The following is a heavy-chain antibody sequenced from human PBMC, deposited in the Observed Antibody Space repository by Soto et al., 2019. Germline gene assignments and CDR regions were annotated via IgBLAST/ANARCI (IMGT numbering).Heavy chain of an antibody. Sequence: GGSLRLSCAASGFTFAGFSSYAMSWVRQAPGKGLEWVSGISGSGGSTDYADSVKGRFTISRDNAKNSLYLQMNSLRAEDTALYYCAKDTAITMVRGVIFPHMDVWGKGTTVTVSS. J-gene: IGHJ6*03. CDR3: AKDTAITMVRGVIFPHMDV. D-gene: IGHD3-10*01. CDR1: GFTFAGFSSYA. V-gene: IGHV3-23*01. CDR2: ISGSGGST.